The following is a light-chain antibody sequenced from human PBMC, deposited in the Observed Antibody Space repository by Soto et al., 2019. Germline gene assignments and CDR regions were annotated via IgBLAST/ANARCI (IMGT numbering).Light chain of an antibody. CDR3: GSITRSSTSV. CDR1: RNDVGGFEY. Sequence: QSALTQPASVSGSPGQSITISCTGTRNDVGGFEYVSWYQHQPGKAPKLIIYDVTKRPSGVSNRFSGSKSGNTASLTISGIQAEDEGDYYCGSITRSSTSVFGTGTKVTVL. CDR2: DVT. V-gene: IGLV2-14*01. J-gene: IGLJ1*01.